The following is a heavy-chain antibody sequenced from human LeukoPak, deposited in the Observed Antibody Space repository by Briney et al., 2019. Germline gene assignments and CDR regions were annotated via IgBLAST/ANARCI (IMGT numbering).Heavy chain of an antibody. V-gene: IGHV3-23*01. J-gene: IGHJ4*02. CDR2: ISGGGGST. CDR3: AKGSSGSYYSPFDY. CDR1: GFTFSSYA. D-gene: IGHD1-26*01. Sequence: GGSLRLSCAASGFTFSSYAMSWVRQAPGKGLEWVSAISGGGGSTYYADSVKGRFTISRDNSKNTLYLQMNSLRAEDTAVYYCAKGSSGSYYSPFDYWGQGTLVTVSS.